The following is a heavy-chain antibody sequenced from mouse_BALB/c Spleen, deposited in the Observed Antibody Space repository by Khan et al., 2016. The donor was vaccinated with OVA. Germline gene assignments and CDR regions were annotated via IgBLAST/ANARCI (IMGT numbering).Heavy chain of an antibody. CDR1: GYSITSDYA. V-gene: IGHV3-2*02. CDR3: ARHDFDVGGYAMDY. CDR2: ISYIGST. J-gene: IGHJ4*01. Sequence: EVKLLESGPDLVKPSQSLSLTCTVTGYSITSDYAWNWIRQFPGNKLEWMGYISYIGSTSYNPTLKSRISITRDTSKNQFFLQLNSATPEDTATYYLARHDFDVGGYAMDYWGQGTSVTVSS. D-gene: IGHD2-4*01.